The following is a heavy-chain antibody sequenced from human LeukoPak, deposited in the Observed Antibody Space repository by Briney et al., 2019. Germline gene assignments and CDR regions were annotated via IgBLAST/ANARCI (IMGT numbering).Heavy chain of an antibody. V-gene: IGHV3-7*01. D-gene: IGHD3-22*01. CDR3: ARVSSGHYNAFDI. CDR1: GFTFSIYW. J-gene: IGHJ3*02. Sequence: PGGSLRISCATSGFTFSIYWMSWVRQAPGKGLDWVANILQDGSERYYVDSVKGRFIISRDNSKSSLYLQMNSLRAEDTAVYYCARVSSGHYNAFDIWGQGTMVTVSS. CDR2: ILQDGSER.